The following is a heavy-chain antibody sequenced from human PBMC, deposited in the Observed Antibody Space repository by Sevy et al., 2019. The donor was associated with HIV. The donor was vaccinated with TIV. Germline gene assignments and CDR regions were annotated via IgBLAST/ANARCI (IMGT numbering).Heavy chain of an antibody. J-gene: IGHJ4*02. CDR2: FNSDGSST. CDR1: GFTFSSYL. V-gene: IGHV3-74*01. CDR3: ARGQGY. Sequence: GGSLRLSCAASGFTFSSYLMHWVRQAPGKGPVWVSRFNSDGSSTSYADSVKGRFTISRDNARNTLYLEMNSLRSEDTAVYYCARGQGYWGQGTLVTVSS.